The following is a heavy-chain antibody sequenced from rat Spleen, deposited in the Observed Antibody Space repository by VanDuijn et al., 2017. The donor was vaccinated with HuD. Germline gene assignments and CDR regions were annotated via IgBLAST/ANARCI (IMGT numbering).Heavy chain of an antibody. J-gene: IGHJ4*01. CDR3: ARHHYDGYYHGPVFGVMDA. V-gene: IGHV5-25*01. Sequence: EVQLVESGGGLVQPGRSLKLSCAASGFTFSNYYMAWVRQAPTKGLEWVAYISTGGDNTYYRDSVKGRFTISRDNAQNTLYLQMDSLRSEDTASYFCARHHYDGYYHGPVFGVMDAWGQGDSVTVSS. CDR1: GFTFSNYY. CDR2: ISTGGDNT. D-gene: IGHD1-12*03.